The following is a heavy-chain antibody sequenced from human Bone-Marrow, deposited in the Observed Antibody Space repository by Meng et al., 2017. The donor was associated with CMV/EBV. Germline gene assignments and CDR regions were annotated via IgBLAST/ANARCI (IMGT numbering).Heavy chain of an antibody. Sequence: ASVKVSCKASGYTFTSYDINWVRQATGQGLEWMGWMNPYNGNTNYAQKLQGRVTMTTDTSTSTAYMELRSLRSDDTAVYYCARDKVQWFGELTYFDYWGQGTLVTVSS. CDR2: MNPYNGNT. CDR3: ARDKVQWFGELTYFDY. CDR1: GYTFTSYD. J-gene: IGHJ4*02. D-gene: IGHD3-10*01. V-gene: IGHV1-18*01.